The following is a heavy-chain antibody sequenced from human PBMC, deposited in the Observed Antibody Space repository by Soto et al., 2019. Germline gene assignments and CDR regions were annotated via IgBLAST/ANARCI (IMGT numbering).Heavy chain of an antibody. D-gene: IGHD6-19*01. CDR2: IRSGVSAR. Sequence: SLRLSGAASGFTFSSYEMKWVRQAAGKGLEWVSYIRSGVSARNYADSVKGRFTISRDNAKNSLYLQMNGLRAEDTAVYYCARDEGSAWYFDYWGQGTLVTVSS. CDR3: ARDEGSAWYFDY. V-gene: IGHV3-48*03. CDR1: GFTFSSYE. J-gene: IGHJ4*02.